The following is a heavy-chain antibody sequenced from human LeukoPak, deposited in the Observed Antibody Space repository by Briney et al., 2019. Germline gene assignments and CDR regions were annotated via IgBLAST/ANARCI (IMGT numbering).Heavy chain of an antibody. CDR3: ARDPATSYYLDS. J-gene: IGHJ4*02. V-gene: IGHV1-2*02. Sequence: ASVKVSYKASGYTFTAYYLHWVRQAPGQGLEWMGWIDPKSGGTKIAQKFQGRVTMTRDTSMSTVYMELYSLTSDDTAVYSCARDPATSYYLDSWGQGILVTVSS. CDR2: IDPKSGGT. CDR1: GYTFTAYY.